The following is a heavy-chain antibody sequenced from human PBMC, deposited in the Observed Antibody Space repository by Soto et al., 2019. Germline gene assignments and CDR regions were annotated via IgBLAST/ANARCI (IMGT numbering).Heavy chain of an antibody. V-gene: IGHV5-51*01. J-gene: IGHJ4*02. CDR2: IYPRDSDT. D-gene: IGHD3-22*01. CDR3: ARLQGYYDTSGYSVADY. Sequence: GESLKISCKGSGYSFTSNWIGWVRQRPGKGLEWMGIIYPRDSDTRYSPSFQGQVTISVDKSITTAYLQWTSLKASDTAMYYCARLQGYYDTSGYSVADYWGQGTLVTVSS. CDR1: GYSFTSNW.